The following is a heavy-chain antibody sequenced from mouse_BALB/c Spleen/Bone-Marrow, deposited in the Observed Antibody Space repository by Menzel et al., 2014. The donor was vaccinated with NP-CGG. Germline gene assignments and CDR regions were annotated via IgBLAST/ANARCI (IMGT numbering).Heavy chain of an antibody. J-gene: IGHJ4*01. CDR1: GYTFTGYW. Sequence: QVQLQQSGAELAKPGASVKMSCKASGYTFTGYWMHWVKQRPGRGLEWIGYINPSTGYTEYKQKFKDKATLTADKSSSTAYMQLSSLTSEDSAVYYCARPPYYYGSSYDAMDYWGQGTSVTVSS. D-gene: IGHD1-1*01. CDR3: ARPPYYYGSSYDAMDY. V-gene: IGHV1-7*01. CDR2: INPSTGYT.